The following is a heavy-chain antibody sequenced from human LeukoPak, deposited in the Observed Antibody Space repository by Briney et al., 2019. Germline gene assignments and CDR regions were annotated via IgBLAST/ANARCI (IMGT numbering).Heavy chain of an antibody. Sequence: GGSLRLSCAASGFTFSSFDMHWVRQPTGQGLEWVSTIGTASDQYYPGSVGGRFTLSRDNAKNSLYLQMNSLTAGDTAVYYCARGPPRGKYYYVDVWGKGTTVTVSS. CDR1: GFTFSSFD. CDR3: ARGPPRGKYYYVDV. V-gene: IGHV3-13*05. CDR2: IGTASDQ. D-gene: IGHD1-1*01. J-gene: IGHJ6*03.